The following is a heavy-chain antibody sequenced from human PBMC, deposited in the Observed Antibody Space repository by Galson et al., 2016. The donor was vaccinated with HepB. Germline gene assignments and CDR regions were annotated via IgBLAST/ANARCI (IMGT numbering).Heavy chain of an antibody. V-gene: IGHV5-51*01. CDR1: GYSFTNYW. CDR3: AGRKITDSLTGFDS. D-gene: IGHD3-9*01. Sequence: QSGAEVKKPGDSLKISCKTSGYSFTNYWIGWVRQMPGRGLEWMGIIYPDDSDTRYSPSFQGQVTISADKSISTAYLQWSSLKASDTAMYYCAGRKITDSLTGFDSWGQGTLVTVSS. J-gene: IGHJ4*02. CDR2: IYPDDSDT.